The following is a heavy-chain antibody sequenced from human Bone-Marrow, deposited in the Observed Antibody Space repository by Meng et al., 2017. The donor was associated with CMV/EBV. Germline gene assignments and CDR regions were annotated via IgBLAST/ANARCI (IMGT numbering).Heavy chain of an antibody. CDR3: IRGVGGTSGRHY. J-gene: IGHJ4*02. CDR2: IDSDGSST. D-gene: IGHD1-26*01. Sequence: GESLRLSCAASGFTFSSYWMHWVRQAPGKGLVWVSRIDSDGSSTNYADSVKGRFTISRDNAKNTLYLQMNSLRAEDTAVYYCIRGVGGTSGRHYWGQGTLVTVSS. CDR1: GFTFSSYW. V-gene: IGHV3-74*01.